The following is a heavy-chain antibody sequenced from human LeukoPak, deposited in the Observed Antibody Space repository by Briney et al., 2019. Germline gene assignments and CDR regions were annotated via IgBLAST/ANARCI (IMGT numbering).Heavy chain of an antibody. J-gene: IGHJ4*02. D-gene: IGHD1-1*01. V-gene: IGHV4-39*07. CDR2: ISYSGST. Sequence: SETLSLTCAVSGASASNSGDYWEWTRQPPGKGLEWIASISYSGSTYYNSSLQSRVTISVDMSKNEFSLKLKSVTAADTAVYYCARSRIRDSANWNALYYFDYWGQGTLVTVSS. CDR1: GASASNSGDY. CDR3: ARSRIRDSANWNALYYFDY.